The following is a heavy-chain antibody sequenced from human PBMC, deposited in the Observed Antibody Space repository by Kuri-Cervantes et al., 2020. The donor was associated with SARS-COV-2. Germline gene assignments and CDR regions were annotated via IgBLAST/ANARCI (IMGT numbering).Heavy chain of an antibody. D-gene: IGHD6-6*01. V-gene: IGHV4-59*01. CDR3: AQSRSIAARRPWYFDL. CDR1: GGSISSYY. CDR2: IYYSGST. Sequence: ESLKISCSVSGGSISSYYWSWIRQPPGKGLEWIGYIYYSGSTNYNPSLMSRLTISVDTSKNQFSLKLSSVTAADTAVYYCAQSRSIAARRPWYFDLWGRGTLVTVSS. J-gene: IGHJ2*01.